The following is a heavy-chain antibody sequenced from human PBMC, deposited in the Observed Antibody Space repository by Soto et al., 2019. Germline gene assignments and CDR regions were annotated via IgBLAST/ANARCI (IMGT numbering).Heavy chain of an antibody. V-gene: IGHV4-39*01. CDR3: ARHFALYYGSGSENWFDP. J-gene: IGHJ5*02. CDR2: IYYSGST. D-gene: IGHD3-10*01. CDR1: GGSISSSSYY. Sequence: SETLSLTCTVSGGSISSSSYYWGWIRQPPGKGLEWIGSIYYSGSTYYNPSLKSRVTISVDTSKNQFSLKLSSVTAADTAVYCCARHFALYYGSGSENWFDPWGQGTLVTVS.